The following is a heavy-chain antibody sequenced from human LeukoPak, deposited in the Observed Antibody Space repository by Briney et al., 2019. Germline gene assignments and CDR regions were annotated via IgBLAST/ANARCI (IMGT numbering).Heavy chain of an antibody. J-gene: IGHJ4*02. CDR3: ARVPYGDYINY. CDR1: GASISSGDYY. V-gene: IGHV4-30-4*01. D-gene: IGHD4-17*01. CDR2: IYYSGST. Sequence: SETLSLTCTVSGASISSGDYYWSWIRQPPGKGLEWIGNIYYSGSTYYNPSLKSRVTISRDTSKNQVSLKVSSVTAADTAVYYCARVPYGDYINYWGQGTLVTVSS.